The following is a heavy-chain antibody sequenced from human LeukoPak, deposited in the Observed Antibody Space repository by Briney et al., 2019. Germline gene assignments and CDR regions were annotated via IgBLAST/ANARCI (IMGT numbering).Heavy chain of an antibody. Sequence: GGSLRLSCAVSGFTFSTYSMTWVRQAPGKGLEWVSSISSSSRNTHYTESVRGRLTISRDNAKNSLFLQMNSLRVEDTAVYYCARGGTFGVDISDYWGQGTLVTVSS. V-gene: IGHV3-21*01. CDR1: GFTFSTYS. CDR3: ARGGTFGVDISDY. CDR2: ISSSSRNT. J-gene: IGHJ4*02. D-gene: IGHD3-3*01.